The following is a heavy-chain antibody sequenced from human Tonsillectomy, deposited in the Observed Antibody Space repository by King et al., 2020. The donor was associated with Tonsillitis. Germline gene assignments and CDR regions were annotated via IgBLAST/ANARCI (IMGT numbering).Heavy chain of an antibody. V-gene: IGHV3-53*04. CDR3: ARGGLYDPFDD. CDR1: GFTVSSNY. Sequence: VQLVESGGGLVQPGGSLRLSCAASGFTVSSNYMSWVRQAPGKGLEWVSVIYSGGSTYYADSVKGRFTISRHDSKNTLYLQMNSLRAEDTAVYYCARGGLYDPFDDWGQGTLVTVSS. CDR2: IYSGGST. J-gene: IGHJ4*02. D-gene: IGHD3-16*01.